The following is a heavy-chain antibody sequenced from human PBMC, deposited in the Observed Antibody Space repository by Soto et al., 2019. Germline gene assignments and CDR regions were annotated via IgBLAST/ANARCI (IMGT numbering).Heavy chain of an antibody. CDR1: GGSIGSYY. J-gene: IGHJ6*03. CDR3: ARLGYSSSWYSPNYYYYYYMDV. V-gene: IGHV4-59*08. CDR2: IYYSGST. Sequence: PSETLSLTCTVSGGSIGSYYWSWIRQPPGKGLEWIGYIYYSGSTNYNPSLKSRVTISVDTSKNQFSLKLSSVTAADTAVYYCARLGYSSSWYSPNYYYYYYMDVWGKGTTVTVSS. D-gene: IGHD6-13*01.